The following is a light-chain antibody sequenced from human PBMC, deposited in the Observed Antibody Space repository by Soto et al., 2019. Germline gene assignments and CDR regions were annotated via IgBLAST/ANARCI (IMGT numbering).Light chain of an antibody. V-gene: IGLV2-23*02. CDR2: EVN. CDR1: SSDFGNYNL. J-gene: IGLJ1*01. CDR3: CSFTSSNTHV. Sequence: QSALAQPDSVSGSPGQSITISCTGTSSDFGNYNLVSWYQQHPGKVPKLILFEVNKRPSGVSGRFSGSKSGNTASLKISGLQAEDEADYYCCSFTSSNTHVFGTGTKVTVL.